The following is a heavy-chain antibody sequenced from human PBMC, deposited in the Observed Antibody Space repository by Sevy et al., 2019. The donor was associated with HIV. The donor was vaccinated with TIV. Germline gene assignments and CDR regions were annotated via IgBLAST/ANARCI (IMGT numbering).Heavy chain of an antibody. CDR1: GYSFTSYW. CDR3: AASTVPTFNFDY. V-gene: IGHV5-51*01. CDR2: IYPGDSDT. J-gene: IGHJ4*02. D-gene: IGHD4-17*01. Sequence: GESLKISCKGSGYSFTSYWIGWVRQMPGKGLKWLGIIYPGDSDTRYSPSFQGQVTTSADKSLSTAYLPWSSLKASDTAMYYCAASTVPTFNFDYWGQGTLVTVSS.